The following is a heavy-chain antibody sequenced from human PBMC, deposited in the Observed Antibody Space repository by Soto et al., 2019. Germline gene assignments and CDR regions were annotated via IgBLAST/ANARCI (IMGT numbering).Heavy chain of an antibody. J-gene: IGHJ4*02. CDR1: GASVRSGSYY. D-gene: IGHD4-17*01. V-gene: IGHV4-61*01. CDR3: ARVEDYGDYFDY. Sequence: SETLSLTCTVSGASVRSGSYYWSWVRQPPGRGLEWIGYIYDTGTTNYNPSLKSRVTMLVDTSKNQFSLKLNSLTAADTAVYYCARVEDYGDYFDYWGQGTLVTVSS. CDR2: IYDTGTT.